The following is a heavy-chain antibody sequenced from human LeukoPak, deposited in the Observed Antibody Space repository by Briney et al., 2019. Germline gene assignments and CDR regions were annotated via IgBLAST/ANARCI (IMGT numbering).Heavy chain of an antibody. Sequence: SETLSLTCTVSGGSISSSSYYWGWIRQPPGKGLEWIGSIYYSGSTYYNPSLESRVTISVDTSKNQFSLKLSSVTAADAAVYYCARSLRFLEWLFEYWGQGTLVTVSS. CDR2: IYYSGST. V-gene: IGHV4-39*07. CDR3: ARSLRFLEWLFEY. J-gene: IGHJ4*02. D-gene: IGHD3-3*01. CDR1: GGSISSSSYY.